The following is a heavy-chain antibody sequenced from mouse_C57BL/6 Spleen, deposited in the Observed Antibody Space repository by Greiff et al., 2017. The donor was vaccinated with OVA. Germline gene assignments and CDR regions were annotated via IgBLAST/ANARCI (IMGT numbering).Heavy chain of an antibody. CDR1: GYSFTSYY. V-gene: IGHV1-66*01. CDR3: ADDYYGGNYFDY. Sequence: VQLQQSGPELVKPGASVKISCKASGYSFTSYYIHWVKQRPGQGLEWIGWIYPGSGNTKYNEKFKGKATLTADTSSSTAYMQLSSLTSEDSAVYYGADDYYGGNYFDYWGQGTTLTVSS. D-gene: IGHD1-1*01. J-gene: IGHJ2*01. CDR2: IYPGSGNT.